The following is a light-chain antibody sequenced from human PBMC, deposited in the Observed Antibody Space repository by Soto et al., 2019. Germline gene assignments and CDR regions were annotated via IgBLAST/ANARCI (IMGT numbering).Light chain of an antibody. V-gene: IGKV3-20*01. CDR1: QSVSSSY. CDR2: GAS. J-gene: IGKJ3*01. Sequence: EIVLTQSPGTLSLSPGERATLSCRASQSVSSSYLAWYQQKPGQAPRLLIYGASSRATGIPDRFSGSGSGTDFTLTISRLEPEDFAVYYCQQYGSAPSLFTFGPGTKVDI. CDR3: QQYGSAPSLFT.